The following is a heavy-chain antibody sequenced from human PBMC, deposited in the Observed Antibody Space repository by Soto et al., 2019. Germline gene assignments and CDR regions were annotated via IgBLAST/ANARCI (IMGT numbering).Heavy chain of an antibody. Sequence: EVQLVESGGGLAKPGGSLRLSCAASGFTFSSYSMNWVRQAPGKGLEWVSSISSSSTYIYYADSLKGRFTISRDNAKNSLYLQMNSLRAEDTAVYYCARFPFGHWGQGTLVTVSS. CDR3: ARFPFGH. CDR1: GFTFSSYS. CDR2: ISSSSTYI. V-gene: IGHV3-21*01. D-gene: IGHD3-16*01. J-gene: IGHJ4*02.